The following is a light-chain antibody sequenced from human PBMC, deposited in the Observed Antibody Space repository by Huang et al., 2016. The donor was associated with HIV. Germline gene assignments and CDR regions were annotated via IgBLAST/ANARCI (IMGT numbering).Light chain of an antibody. Sequence: EIVVTQSPATVSLSPGERATLSCWASQDVGSHLAWYQQKPGQPHRLLIYDVSNRATGIPARFSASGSGTDFTLTVSSLEPEDFAVYYCQQRRGWPPTFGQGTRLEIK. CDR1: QDVGSH. CDR2: DVS. CDR3: QQRRGWPPT. J-gene: IGKJ5*01. V-gene: IGKV3-11*01.